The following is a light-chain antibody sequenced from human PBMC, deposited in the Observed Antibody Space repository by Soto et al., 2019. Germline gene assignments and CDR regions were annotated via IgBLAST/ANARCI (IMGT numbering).Light chain of an antibody. V-gene: IGLV2-23*01. Sequence: QSVLTQPASVSGSPGQSITISCTGTSSDVGSYNLVSWYQQHPGKAPKLMIYEGSKRPSGVSNRFSGSKSGNTASLTISGLQAEDEAEYYCCSYAGSSTYVFGTRTKVTVL. J-gene: IGLJ1*01. CDR3: CSYAGSSTYV. CDR1: SSDVGSYNL. CDR2: EGS.